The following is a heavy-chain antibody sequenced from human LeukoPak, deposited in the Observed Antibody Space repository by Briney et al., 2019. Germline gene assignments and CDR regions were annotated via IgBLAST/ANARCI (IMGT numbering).Heavy chain of an antibody. CDR3: ARDLSRADSSGGK. CDR2: INHSGST. D-gene: IGHD6-19*01. Sequence: SETLSLTCAVYGGSFSGYYWSWVRQPPGKGLEWIGEINHSGSTNYNPSLKSRVTISVDTSKNQFSLKLSSVTAADTAVYYCARDLSRADSSGGKWGQGTLVTVSS. V-gene: IGHV4-34*01. J-gene: IGHJ4*02. CDR1: GGSFSGYY.